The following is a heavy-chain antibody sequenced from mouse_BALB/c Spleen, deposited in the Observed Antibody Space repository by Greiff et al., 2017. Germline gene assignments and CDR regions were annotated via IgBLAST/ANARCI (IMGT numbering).Heavy chain of an antibody. CDR1: GYTFTSYW. D-gene: IGHD1-1*01. V-gene: IGHV1-5*01. J-gene: IGHJ2*01. Sequence: VHVKQSGTVLARPGASVKMSCKASGYTFTSYWMHWVKQRPGQGLEWIGAIYPGNSDTSYNQKFKGKAKLTAVTSTSTAYMELSSLTNEDSAVYYCTRYYYGSSLDYWGQGTTLTVSS. CDR3: TRYYYGSSLDY. CDR2: IYPGNSDT.